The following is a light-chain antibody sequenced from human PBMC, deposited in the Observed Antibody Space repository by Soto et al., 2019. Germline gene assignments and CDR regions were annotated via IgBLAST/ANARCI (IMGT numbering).Light chain of an antibody. CDR2: GAS. Sequence: EIVLTQSPATLSVSAGGTVTLSCRASQSIRTNVAWYQQIPGQAPRLLVYGASTRATGVPARFSVSGSGIEFTLTISSLQSEDSALYVCQQYFNWPLTWTFGPGTKVQIK. CDR3: QQYFNWPLTWT. V-gene: IGKV3-15*01. J-gene: IGKJ1*01. CDR1: QSIRTN.